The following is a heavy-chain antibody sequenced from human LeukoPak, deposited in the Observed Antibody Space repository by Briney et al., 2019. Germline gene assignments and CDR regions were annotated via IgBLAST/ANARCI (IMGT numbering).Heavy chain of an antibody. J-gene: IGHJ4*02. CDR2: IYYSGST. CDR3: ARDWNWASDY. Sequence: SETLSLTCTVSGGSISSSSYYWGWIRQPPGKGLEWIGSIYYSGSTYYNPSLKSRVTISVDTSKNQFSLKLSSVTAADTAVYYCARDWNWASDYWGQGTLVTVSS. D-gene: IGHD1-7*01. CDR1: GGSISSSSYY. V-gene: IGHV4-39*02.